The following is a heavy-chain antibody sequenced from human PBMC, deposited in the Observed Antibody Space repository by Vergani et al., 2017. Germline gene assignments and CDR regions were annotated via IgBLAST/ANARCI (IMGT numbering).Heavy chain of an antibody. D-gene: IGHD4/OR15-4a*01. V-gene: IGHV3-30-3*01. CDR3: ARGRVLTGGSDY. CDR2: ISYDGSNK. J-gene: IGHJ4*02. CDR1: GFSFPGYA. Sequence: VQLLESGGGLVQPGGSLRLSCEASGFSFPGYAMSWVRQAPGKGLEWVAVISYDGSNKYYADSVKGRFTISRDNSKNTLYLQMNSLRAEDTAVYYCARGRVLTGGSDYWGQGTLVTVSS.